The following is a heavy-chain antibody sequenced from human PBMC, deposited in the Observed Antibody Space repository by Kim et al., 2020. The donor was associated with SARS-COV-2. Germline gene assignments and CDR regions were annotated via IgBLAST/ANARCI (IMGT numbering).Heavy chain of an antibody. V-gene: IGHV3-30*03. CDR3: ATRAAAGY. Sequence: GGSLRLSCAASGFTFSSYGMHWVRQAPGKGLEWVAVISYDGSNKYYADSVKGRFTISRDNSKNTLYLQMNSLRAEDTAVYYCATRAAAGYWGQGTLVTVSS. J-gene: IGHJ4*02. D-gene: IGHD6-25*01. CDR2: ISYDGSNK. CDR1: GFTFSSYG.